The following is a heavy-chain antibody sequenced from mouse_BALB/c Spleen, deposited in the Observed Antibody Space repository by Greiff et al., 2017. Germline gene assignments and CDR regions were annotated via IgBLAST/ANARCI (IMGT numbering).Heavy chain of an antibody. CDR3: ARYGYDWDFDV. V-gene: IGHV1-81*01. J-gene: IGHJ1*01. CDR2: IYPGSGST. D-gene: IGHD2-2*01. Sequence: VQLQQSGPELVKPGASVKMSCKASGYTFTDYVISWVKQRTGQGLEWIGEIYPGSGSTYYNEKFKGKATLTADKSSNTAYMQLSSLTSEDSAVYFCARYGYDWDFDVWGAGTTVTVSS. CDR1: GYTFTDYV.